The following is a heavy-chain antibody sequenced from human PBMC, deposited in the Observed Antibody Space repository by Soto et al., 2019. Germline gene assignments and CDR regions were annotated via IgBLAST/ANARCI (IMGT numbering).Heavy chain of an antibody. D-gene: IGHD4-17*01. J-gene: IGHJ4*02. CDR3: AREDYGDSHDY. CDR1: GFTFSNYG. V-gene: IGHV3-33*01. Sequence: QVQLVESGGGVVQPGRSLRLSCAASGFTFSNYGMHWVRQAPGKGLEWVAVIWYDGSNKYYADSVKGRFTISRDNSKNTLYLQMNSLRAEETAVYYCAREDYGDSHDYWVQGTLVTVSS. CDR2: IWYDGSNK.